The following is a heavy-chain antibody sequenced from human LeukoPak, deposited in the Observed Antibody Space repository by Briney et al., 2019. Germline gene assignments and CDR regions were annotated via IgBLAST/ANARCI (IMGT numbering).Heavy chain of an antibody. V-gene: IGHV3-30*02. D-gene: IGHD2-21*01. J-gene: IGHJ4*02. CDR1: GFTFGSYS. CDR2: IRYDGSNK. Sequence: PGGSLRLSYAASGFTFGSYSMTWVRQAPGKGLEWVAFIRYDGSNKYYADSVKGRFTISRDNSKNTLYLQMNSLRAEDTAVYNCAKDKDGGGYCPEGFDYGGQGPLVTVS. CDR3: AKDKDGGGYCPEGFDY.